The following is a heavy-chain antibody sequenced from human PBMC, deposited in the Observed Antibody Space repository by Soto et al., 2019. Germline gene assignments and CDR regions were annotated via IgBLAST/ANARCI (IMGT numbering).Heavy chain of an antibody. CDR1: GFTFSSYA. CDR3: AKLIVATKPNLYYFDY. D-gene: IGHD5-12*01. CDR2: ISGSGGST. Sequence: EVQLLESGGGLVQPGGSLRLSCAASGFTFSSYAMSWVRQAPGKGLEWVSAISGSGGSTYYADSVKGRFTISRDNSKNTLYLQMNSLRAEDTAVYYCAKLIVATKPNLYYFDYWGQGTLVTVSS. V-gene: IGHV3-23*01. J-gene: IGHJ4*02.